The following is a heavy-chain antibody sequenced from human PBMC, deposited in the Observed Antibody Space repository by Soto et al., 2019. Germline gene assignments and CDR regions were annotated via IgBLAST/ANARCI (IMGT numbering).Heavy chain of an antibody. Sequence: EVHLVESGGGLVKPGGSLRLSCAVSGFTFSSCTMNWVRQAPGKGLEWVSSISPSTSHIYYADSVKGRFTISRANAKNSLFLQMNILRAEDTAVYYCSGCSGGACHQNYGMDVWGQGPTVTVSS. CDR1: GFTFSSCT. CDR3: SGCSGGACHQNYGMDV. J-gene: IGHJ6*02. CDR2: ISPSTSHI. V-gene: IGHV3-21*01. D-gene: IGHD2-15*01.